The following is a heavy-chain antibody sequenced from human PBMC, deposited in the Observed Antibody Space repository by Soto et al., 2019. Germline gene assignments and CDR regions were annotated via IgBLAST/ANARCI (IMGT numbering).Heavy chain of an antibody. CDR2: SIPIFGTA. Sequence: PSVKVSCKASGGTFSSYAISWVRQAPGQGLEWMGGSIPIFGTANYAQKFQGRVTIPGHESTSPAQMELSSLRPEDTAVYYCEIGAAAGPRSFAYWGQGTLVPVSS. D-gene: IGHD6-13*01. CDR3: EIGAAAGPRSFAY. CDR1: GGTFSSYA. V-gene: IGHV1-69*13. J-gene: IGHJ4*02.